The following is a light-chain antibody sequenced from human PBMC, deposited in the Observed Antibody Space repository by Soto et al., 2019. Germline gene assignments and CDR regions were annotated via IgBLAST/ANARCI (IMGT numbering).Light chain of an antibody. V-gene: IGKV3-20*01. Sequence: ELVLTQSPGTLYLSPGETATLSCRASQVISDGYLAWYQKKPGQAPRLLIHARFNRAAGTPNRFSGRGSGTDFTLTIGGLEPEDFAVYYCHQYGRSLQTFGPGTKV. CDR2: ARF. J-gene: IGKJ3*01. CDR3: HQYGRSLQT. CDR1: QVISDGY.